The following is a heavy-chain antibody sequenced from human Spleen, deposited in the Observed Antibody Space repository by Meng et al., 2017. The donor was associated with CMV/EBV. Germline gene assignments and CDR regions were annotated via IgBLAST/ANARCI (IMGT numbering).Heavy chain of an antibody. CDR1: GGTFSSYA. D-gene: IGHD4-17*01. CDR3: ARVLTTVTPHLDY. Sequence: SVKVSCKASGGTFSSYAISWVRQAPGQGLEWMGGIIPIFGTANYAQKFQGRVTITTDESTSTAYMELSSLTSEDTAAYYCARVLTTVTPHLDYWGQGTLVTVSS. J-gene: IGHJ4*02. V-gene: IGHV1-69*05. CDR2: IIPIFGTA.